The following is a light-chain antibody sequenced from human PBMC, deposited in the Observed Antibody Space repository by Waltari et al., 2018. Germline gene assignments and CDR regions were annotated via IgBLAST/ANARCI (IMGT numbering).Light chain of an antibody. CDR1: QSIGTY. V-gene: IGKV1-39*01. CDR2: AAS. Sequence: DIQMTQSPSSLSASVGDRVTITCRASQSIGTYLNWYQHKPGRAPELLIYAASTLQSGVPSRFSGSGSETHFTLAISSLQRKDFATYYCQQSYTTPRTFGQGTKVEIK. CDR3: QQSYTTPRT. J-gene: IGKJ1*01.